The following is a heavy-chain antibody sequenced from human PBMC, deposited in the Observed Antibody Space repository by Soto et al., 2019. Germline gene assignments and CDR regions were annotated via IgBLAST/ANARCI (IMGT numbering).Heavy chain of an antibody. V-gene: IGHV3-23*01. CDR2: ISGSGGST. J-gene: IGHJ4*02. CDR1: GFTFSSYA. CDR3: ARRGSGSYYDY. Sequence: EVQLLESGGGLVQPGGSLRLSCAASGFTFSSYAMTWVRQAPVKGLEWVSAISGSGGSTYYADSVKGRFTISRDNSKNTLYLQMNRLRAEDTAVYYCARRGSGSYYDYWGQGTLVTVSS. D-gene: IGHD1-26*01.